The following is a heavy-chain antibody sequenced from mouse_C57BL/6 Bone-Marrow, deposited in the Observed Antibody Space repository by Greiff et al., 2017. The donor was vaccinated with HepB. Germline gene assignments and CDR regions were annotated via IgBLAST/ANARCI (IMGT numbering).Heavy chain of an antibody. CDR3: ALYGSSYRHFDV. CDR2: IYPGSGST. CDR1: GYTFTSYW. J-gene: IGHJ1*03. Sequence: VQLQQPGAELVKPGASVKMSCKASGYTFTSYWITWVKQRPGQGLEWIGDIYPGSGSTNYNEKFKSKATLTVDTSSSTAYMQLSSLTSEDSAVYYCALYGSSYRHFDVWGTGTTVTVSS. D-gene: IGHD1-1*01. V-gene: IGHV1-55*01.